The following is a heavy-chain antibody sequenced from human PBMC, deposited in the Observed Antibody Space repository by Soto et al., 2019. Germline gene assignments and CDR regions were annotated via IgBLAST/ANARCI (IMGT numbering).Heavy chain of an antibody. D-gene: IGHD2-21*01. Sequence: QVQLVESGGGVVQLGRSLRLSCEVSGFAFNTSGMYWVRQSPGRGLEWVAVISYDGNTQYYAESLKGRFTISRDNSKNTLFLNMNRLRSEDTAVYYCATKVRVKNYYYYGMDTWGQGTLVTVSS. J-gene: IGHJ6*02. V-gene: IGHV3-30*03. CDR2: ISYDGNTQ. CDR1: GFAFNTSG. CDR3: ATKVRVKNYYYYGMDT.